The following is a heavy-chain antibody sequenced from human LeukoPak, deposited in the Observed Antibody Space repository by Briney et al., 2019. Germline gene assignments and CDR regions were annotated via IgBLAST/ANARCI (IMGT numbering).Heavy chain of an antibody. Sequence: SETLSLTCSVSDYSISSGHYWGWIRQPPGKGLEWIGSIYDTGSTYYNPSLKGRVTISVDTSKIQFSLKLYSVTAADTAVYYCARGRASSSAYDPFDYWGQGTLVTVSS. V-gene: IGHV4-38-2*02. CDR3: ARGRASSSAYDPFDY. D-gene: IGHD5-12*01. CDR1: DYSISSGHY. CDR2: IYDTGST. J-gene: IGHJ4*02.